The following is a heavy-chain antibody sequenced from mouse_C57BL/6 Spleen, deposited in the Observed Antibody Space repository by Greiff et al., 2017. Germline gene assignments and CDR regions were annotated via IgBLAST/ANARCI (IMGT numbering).Heavy chain of an antibody. CDR1: GYAFSSSW. V-gene: IGHV1-82*01. CDR3: ARWGGYEAWFAY. CDR2: IYPGDGDT. D-gene: IGHD2-2*01. J-gene: IGHJ3*01. Sequence: QVQLKESGPELVKPGASVKISCKASGYAFSSSWMNWVKQRPGKGLEWIGRIYPGDGDTNYNGKFKGKATLTADKSSSTAYMQLSSLTSEDYAVYFCARWGGYEAWFAYWGQGTLVTVSA.